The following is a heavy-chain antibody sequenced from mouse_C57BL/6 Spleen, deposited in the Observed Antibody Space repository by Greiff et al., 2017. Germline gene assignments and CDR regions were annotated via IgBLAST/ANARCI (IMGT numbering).Heavy chain of an antibody. D-gene: IGHD1-1*01. CDR2: ISSGGSYT. CDR1: GFTFSSYG. CDR3: ARRDITTGVEGYFDV. Sequence: EVQGVESGGDLVKPGGSLKLSCAASGFTFSSYGMSWVRQTPDKRLEWFATISSGGSYTYYPASVKGRFTISRDNAKNTLYLQMSSLKSEDTAMXYGARRDITTGVEGYFDVWGTGTTVTVSS. J-gene: IGHJ1*03. V-gene: IGHV5-6*01.